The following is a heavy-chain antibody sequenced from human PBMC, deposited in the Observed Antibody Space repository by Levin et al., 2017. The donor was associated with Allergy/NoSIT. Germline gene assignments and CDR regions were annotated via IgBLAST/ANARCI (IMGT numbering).Heavy chain of an antibody. Sequence: GESLKISCATSGFNFNFYGMAWVRQAPGEGLEWVSTISGGAENTHYADSVRGRFTISRDNSRDMLFLQLNGLIADDTAVYYCVRDAPPGPSVDPLFDSWGQGSLVTVSS. J-gene: IGHJ4*02. V-gene: IGHV3-23*01. CDR3: VRDAPPGPSVDPLFDS. D-gene: IGHD1-14*01. CDR2: ISGGAENT. CDR1: GFNFNFYG.